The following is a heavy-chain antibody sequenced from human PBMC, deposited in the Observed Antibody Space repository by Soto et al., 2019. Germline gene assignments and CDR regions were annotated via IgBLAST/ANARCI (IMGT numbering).Heavy chain of an antibody. CDR3: ARMASGGFDY. CDR1: GFTFSSYA. J-gene: IGHJ4*02. D-gene: IGHD1-26*01. CDR2: ISSSSSTI. Sequence: GGSLRLSCAASGFTFSSYAMSWVRQAPGKGLEWVSYISSSSSTIYYADSVKGRFTISRDNAKNSLYLQMNSLRAEDTAVYYCARMASGGFDYWGQGTLVTVSS. V-gene: IGHV3-48*01.